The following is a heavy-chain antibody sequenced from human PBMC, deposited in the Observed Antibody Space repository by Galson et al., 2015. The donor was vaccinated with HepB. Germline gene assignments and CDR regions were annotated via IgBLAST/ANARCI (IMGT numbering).Heavy chain of an antibody. D-gene: IGHD3-10*01. Sequence: SLRLSCAASGFIFSDSYMTWIRQALGKGPEWVSYISSDGIGKYYADSVKGRFTISRDNAKNSLYLQMNSLRAEDTAVYYCARSAGWIDPWGQGTLVTVSS. CDR1: GFIFSDSY. CDR3: ARSAGWIDP. V-gene: IGHV3-11*01. J-gene: IGHJ5*02. CDR2: ISSDGIGK.